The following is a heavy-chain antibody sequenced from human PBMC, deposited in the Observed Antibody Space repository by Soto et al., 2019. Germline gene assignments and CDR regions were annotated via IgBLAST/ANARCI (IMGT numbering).Heavy chain of an antibody. D-gene: IGHD2-15*01. CDR3: AKLLSVGVSWHPIDDFDV. J-gene: IGHJ4*02. CDR2: ISTSGAST. CDR1: GFTFNTYP. V-gene: IGHV3-23*01. Sequence: EVQLLDSGGGLVRPGGSLRLSCAASGFTFNTYPMSWVRQAPGKGLEWVSGISTSGASTYYADSVKGRFTISRDNSKNTILVQMDSLRAEDTAVYYCAKLLSVGVSWHPIDDFDVWGQGTLVTVSS.